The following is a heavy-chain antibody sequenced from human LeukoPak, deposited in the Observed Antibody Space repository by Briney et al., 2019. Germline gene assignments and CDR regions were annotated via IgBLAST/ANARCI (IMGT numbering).Heavy chain of an antibody. V-gene: IGHV3-53*01. CDR3: ARESGYSYGLAGFFDY. J-gene: IGHJ4*02. CDR2: IYSDGRI. D-gene: IGHD5-18*01. CDR1: GFTFSSNY. Sequence: GGSLRLSCAASGFTFSSNYMSWVRQAPGKGLEWVSYIYSDGRIHSSDAVKGRFTISRDDSKNTLSLQMNSLRAEDTAVYYCARESGYSYGLAGFFDYWGQGTLVTIAS.